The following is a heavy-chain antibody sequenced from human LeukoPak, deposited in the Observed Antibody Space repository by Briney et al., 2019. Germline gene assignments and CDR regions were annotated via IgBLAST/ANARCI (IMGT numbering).Heavy chain of an antibody. CDR1: GGSISSSSYY. J-gene: IGHJ3*02. V-gene: IGHV4-39*01. CDR2: IYYSGST. Sequence: SETLSLTCTVSGGSISSSSYYWGWISQPPGKGLEWIGSIYYSGSTYYNPSLKSRVTISVDTSKNQFSLKLSSVTAADTAVYYCAQYCSGGSSVRRAFDIWGQGTMVTVSS. CDR3: AQYCSGGSSVRRAFDI. D-gene: IGHD2-15*01.